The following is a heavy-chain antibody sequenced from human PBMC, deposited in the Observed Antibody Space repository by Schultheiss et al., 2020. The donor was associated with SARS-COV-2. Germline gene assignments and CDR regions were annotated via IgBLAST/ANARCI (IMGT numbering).Heavy chain of an antibody. CDR1: GGSFSDFY. D-gene: IGHD2-15*01. CDR2: INHRGST. Sequence: SETLSLTCAVYGGSFSDFYWSWIRQPPGKGLEWIGEINHRGSTNYSPSLTSRVIVSVDTSKKQFSLRLRSVTAADTAVYYCARGMVAVPRHWFETWGQGTMVTVSS. J-gene: IGHJ5*02. CDR3: ARGMVAVPRHWFET. V-gene: IGHV4-34*01.